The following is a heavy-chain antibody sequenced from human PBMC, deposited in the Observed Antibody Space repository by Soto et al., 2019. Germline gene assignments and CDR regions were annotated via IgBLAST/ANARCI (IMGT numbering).Heavy chain of an antibody. CDR2: IIPSIGII. CDR1: GGTFSSFV. D-gene: IGHD3-22*01. V-gene: IGHV1-69*04. Sequence: QVQLVQSGAEVKKPGSSVKVSCKASGGTFSSFVISWVRQAPGQGLEWMGRIIPSIGIINYAQKFQGRVTITADTSTSKAYMELSSLRSDDTAVYYCAREGDMKFHSESSDEPGYWGQGTLVTVSS. CDR3: AREGDMKFHSESSDEPGY. J-gene: IGHJ4*02.